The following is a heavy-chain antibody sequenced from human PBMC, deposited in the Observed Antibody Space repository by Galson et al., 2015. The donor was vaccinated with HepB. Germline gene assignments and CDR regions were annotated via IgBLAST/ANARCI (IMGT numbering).Heavy chain of an antibody. CDR1: GYTFSTYY. CDR3: ATIRVGFCITTSCKADDFDI. V-gene: IGHV1-46*01. D-gene: IGHD2-2*01. Sequence: SVKVSCKASGYTFSTYYIHWVRQAPGQGLEWMGIINPSGGRTNYAQKFQDRVTMTRDTSTSTAYMQLSSLRSEDTAVYYCATIRVGFCITTSCKADDFDIWGQGTMVTVSS. J-gene: IGHJ3*02. CDR2: INPSGGRT.